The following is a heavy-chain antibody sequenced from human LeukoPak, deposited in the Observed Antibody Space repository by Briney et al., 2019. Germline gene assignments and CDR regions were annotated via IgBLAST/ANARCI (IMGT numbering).Heavy chain of an antibody. CDR1: GFTFSSYW. J-gene: IGHJ6*03. Sequence: PGGSLRLSCAASGFTFSSYWMHWVRQAPGKGLVWVSRINSDGSSTSYADSVKGRFTISRDNAKNTLYLQMNSLRAEGTAVYYCARPSSSSYYYYMDVWGKGTTVAVSS. V-gene: IGHV3-74*01. D-gene: IGHD6-6*01. CDR2: INSDGSST. CDR3: ARPSSSSYYYYMDV.